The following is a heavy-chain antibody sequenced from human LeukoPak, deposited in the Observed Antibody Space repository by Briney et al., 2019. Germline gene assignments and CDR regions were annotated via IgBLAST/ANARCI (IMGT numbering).Heavy chain of an antibody. D-gene: IGHD3-22*01. Sequence: GESLKISCKGSGYSFTSYWIGWVRQMPGKGLEWVGIIYPGDSDTRYSPSFQGQVTISADKSISTAFLQWSSLKAADTAMYYCARLFDSSGYISHYDYWGQGTLVTVSS. V-gene: IGHV5-51*01. CDR2: IYPGDSDT. J-gene: IGHJ4*02. CDR1: GYSFTSYW. CDR3: ARLFDSSGYISHYDY.